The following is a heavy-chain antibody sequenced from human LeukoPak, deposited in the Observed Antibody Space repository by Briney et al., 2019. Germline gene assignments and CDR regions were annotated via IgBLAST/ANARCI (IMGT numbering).Heavy chain of an antibody. J-gene: IGHJ6*03. D-gene: IGHD2-8*02. V-gene: IGHV3-23*01. CDR1: AFAFSNYA. CDR2: ISGSGNTV. Sequence: GGSLRLSCAASAFAFSNYAMNWVRQAPGKGLEWVSAISGSGNTVHYADSVKGRFTISRDNSKSTLYLQMNSLTAEDTAVYYCAKAGGYYYYFYMDVWGKGTTVTVSS. CDR3: AKAGGYYYYFYMDV.